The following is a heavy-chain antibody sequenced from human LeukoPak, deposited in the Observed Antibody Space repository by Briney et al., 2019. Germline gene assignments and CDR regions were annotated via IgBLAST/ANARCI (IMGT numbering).Heavy chain of an antibody. J-gene: IGHJ3*02. D-gene: IGHD6-13*01. CDR1: GFTFSSYA. CDR3: AKGRRITAAGPDALAI. CDR2: ISGSGGGGST. V-gene: IGHV3-23*01. Sequence: PGGSLRLSCAASGFTFSSYAMNWVRQAPGKGLEWVSTISGSGGGGSTYYADSVKGRFTISRDNSKNTLYLQMNSLRAEDTAVYYCAKGRRITAAGPDALAIWGQGTMVTVSS.